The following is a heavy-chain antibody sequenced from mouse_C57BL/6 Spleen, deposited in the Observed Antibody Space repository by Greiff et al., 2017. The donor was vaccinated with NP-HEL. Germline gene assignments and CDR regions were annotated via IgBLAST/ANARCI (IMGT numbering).Heavy chain of an antibody. Sequence: VQLVESGAELVQPGASVKISCKASGYAFSSYWMNWVQQRPGKGLEWIGQIYPGDDDTTSNGRFTGKATLTVDKSSCPTYLQLSSRTSEDSAFYCCARGGVYAWFAYWGQGTLVTVSA. D-gene: IGHD1-1*01. CDR1: GYAFSSYW. CDR3: ARGGVYAWFAY. CDR2: IYPGDDDT. V-gene: IGHV1-80*01. J-gene: IGHJ3*01.